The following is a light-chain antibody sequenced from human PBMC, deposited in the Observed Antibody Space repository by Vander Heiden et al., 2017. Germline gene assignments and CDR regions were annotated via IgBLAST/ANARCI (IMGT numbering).Light chain of an antibody. Sequence: QSVLTQPPSASGTPGQRVTISCSGSSSNIGGNYVYWYQQFPGRAPKLRIYRNNQRPSGVPDRFSGSKSDTSASLAISGLRSEDEADYYCAAWDDSLSGWLFGGGTKLTVL. CDR3: AAWDDSLSGWL. J-gene: IGLJ3*02. CDR2: RNN. CDR1: SSNIGGNY. V-gene: IGLV1-47*01.